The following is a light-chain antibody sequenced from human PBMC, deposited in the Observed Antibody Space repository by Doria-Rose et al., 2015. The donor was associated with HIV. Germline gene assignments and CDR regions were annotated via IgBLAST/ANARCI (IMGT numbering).Light chain of an antibody. CDR2: DGS. CDR3: HQYGTSWT. CDR1: QSFSSTY. Sequence: EIVLTQSPGTLSLSPGERATLSCRTSQSFSSTYLAWYQQKPGQAPSLLIYDGSTRATGIPARFSASGSGTDFTLTINRLEPEDFAPYYCHQYGTSWTFGQGTKVEI. J-gene: IGKJ1*01. V-gene: IGKV3-20*01.